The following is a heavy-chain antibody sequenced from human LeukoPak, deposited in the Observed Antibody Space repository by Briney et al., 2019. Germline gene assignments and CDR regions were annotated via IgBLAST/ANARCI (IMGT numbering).Heavy chain of an antibody. V-gene: IGHV3-7*01. CDR3: AREAYCGGDCYSDSDAFDI. J-gene: IGHJ3*02. D-gene: IGHD2-21*01. CDR2: IKQDGSEK. Sequence: AGGSLRLSCAASGFTFSSYWMSWVRQAPGKGLEWVANIKQDGSEKYYVDSVKGRFTISRDNAKNSLYLHMNSLRAEDTAVYYCAREAYCGGDCYSDSDAFDIWGQGTMVTVSS. CDR1: GFTFSSYW.